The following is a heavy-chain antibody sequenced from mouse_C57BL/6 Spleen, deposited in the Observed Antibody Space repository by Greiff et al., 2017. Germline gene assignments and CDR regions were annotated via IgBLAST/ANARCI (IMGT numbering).Heavy chain of an antibody. D-gene: IGHD3-1*01. CDR1: GYTITNYW. CDR3: ARVGDGYFDV. V-gene: IGHV1-63*01. Sequence: VQLQESGAELVRPGTSVKMSCTASGYTITNYWIGWAKQRPGHGLEWIGDIYPGGGYTNYTEKCKGKATLTADKSSSTAYMQFRSLTSEDSAIYYCARVGDGYFDVWGTGTTVTVSS. CDR2: IYPGGGYT. J-gene: IGHJ1*03.